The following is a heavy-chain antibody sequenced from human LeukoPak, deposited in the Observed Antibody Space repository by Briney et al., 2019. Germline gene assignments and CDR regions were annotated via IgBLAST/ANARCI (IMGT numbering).Heavy chain of an antibody. J-gene: IGHJ4*02. CDR2: ISSSSSYI. CDR1: GFAFSSYS. D-gene: IGHD6-6*01. Sequence: GGSLRLSCAASGFAFSSYSMNWVRQAPGKGLEWVSSISSSSSYIYYADSVKGRFTISRDNAKNSLYLQMNSLRAEDTAVYYCARSTYSSSSPFDYWGQGTLVTVSS. V-gene: IGHV3-21*01. CDR3: ARSTYSSSSPFDY.